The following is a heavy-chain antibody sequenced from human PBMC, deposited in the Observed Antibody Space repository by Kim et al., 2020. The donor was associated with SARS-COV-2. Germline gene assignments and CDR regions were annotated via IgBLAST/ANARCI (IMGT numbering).Heavy chain of an antibody. Sequence: GGSLRLSCAASGFNIRNYAISWVRQAPGKGLEWVSAISPSGGRTFYADSVKGRFTVFTDNSKNTLSLQMNSLRADDTAIYYCVKDLNTVLGVGFEFWGQGTLLTVSS. CDR2: ISPSGGRT. CDR1: GFNIRNYA. D-gene: IGHD4-17*01. V-gene: IGHV3-23*01. CDR3: VKDLNTVLGVGFEF. J-gene: IGHJ4*02.